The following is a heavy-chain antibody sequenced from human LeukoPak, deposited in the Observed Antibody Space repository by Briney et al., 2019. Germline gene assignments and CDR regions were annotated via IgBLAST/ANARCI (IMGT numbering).Heavy chain of an antibody. Sequence: ASVKVSCKASGYTLSRYGISWVRQAPGQGLEWMGWVSGNNDNIDYAEKFQGRITMTTDTSTSTAYMELRSLTSDDTAIYYCARYGTGYFDYWGQGTLITVS. CDR2: VSGNNDNI. D-gene: IGHD1-1*01. CDR1: GYTLSRYG. V-gene: IGHV1-18*01. CDR3: ARYGTGYFDY. J-gene: IGHJ4*02.